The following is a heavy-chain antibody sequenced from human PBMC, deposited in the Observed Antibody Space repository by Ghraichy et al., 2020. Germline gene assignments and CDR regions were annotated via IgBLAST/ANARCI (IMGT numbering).Heavy chain of an antibody. Sequence: SETLSLTCTVSGGSISSYYWSWIQQPPGKGLEWIGYIYYSGSTNYNPSLKSRVTISAATSKNHFSLKLSSVTAADTAMYYCARRGYSYGYLDYWGQGTLVTVSS. D-gene: IGHD5-18*01. CDR1: GGSISSYY. CDR3: ARRGYSYGYLDY. J-gene: IGHJ4*02. CDR2: IYYSGST. V-gene: IGHV4-59*08.